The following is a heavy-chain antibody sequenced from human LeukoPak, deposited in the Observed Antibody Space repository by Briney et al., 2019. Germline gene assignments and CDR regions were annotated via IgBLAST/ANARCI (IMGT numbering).Heavy chain of an antibody. CDR2: IKPNSGGN. D-gene: IGHD2-2*01. V-gene: IGHV1-2*02. J-gene: IGHJ5*02. CDR3: ARDEATYCSSTSCSRHWFDP. Sequence: ASVKVSCKASGYTFTGYFMHWVRQAPGQGLEWMGWIKPNSGGNNYEQKFQGRVNMTRDMSISTAYMELSRLRSDDTAVYYCARDEATYCSSTSCSRHWFDPWGQGTLVTVSS. CDR1: GYTFTGYF.